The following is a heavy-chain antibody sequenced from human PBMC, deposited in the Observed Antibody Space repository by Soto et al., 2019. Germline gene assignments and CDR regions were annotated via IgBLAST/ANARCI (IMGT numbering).Heavy chain of an antibody. CDR1: GFYISSSSYY. Sequence: SVTLSLTCPVSGFYISSSSYYWGRIRQPPGKGLEWIGSSYYSGSTYYNPSLKSRVTISVDTSKNQFSLKLSSVTAADTVVYYCARIGLQQVETLDYWGQGTLVTVPQ. J-gene: IGHJ4*02. V-gene: IGHV4-39*01. D-gene: IGHD6-13*01. CDR3: ARIGLQQVETLDY. CDR2: SYYSGST.